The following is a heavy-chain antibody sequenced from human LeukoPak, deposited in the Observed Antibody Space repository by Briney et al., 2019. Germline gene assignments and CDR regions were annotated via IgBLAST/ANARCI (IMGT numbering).Heavy chain of an antibody. V-gene: IGHV4-34*01. CDR1: GWSFSGYY. J-gene: IGHJ4*02. Sequence: PSETLSLTCAVYGWSFSGYYWSWIRQPPGKGLEWDWEINHSGSTNYYPSLKRRLIISVATSKNQFFLMLSSVTDADTAVYYCARRRMQALGYYGSGSYYNPRIYYFDYWGQGALVTVSS. CDR3: ARRRMQALGYYGSGSYYNPRIYYFDY. CDR2: INHSGST. D-gene: IGHD3-10*01.